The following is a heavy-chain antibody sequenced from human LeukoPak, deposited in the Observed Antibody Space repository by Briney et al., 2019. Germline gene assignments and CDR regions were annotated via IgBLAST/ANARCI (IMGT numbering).Heavy chain of an antibody. CDR3: ARGEYYLDY. D-gene: IGHD1-26*01. Sequence: SETLSLTCIVSGDSIRNYYWSWIRQPPGKGLEWVGNINYSGGTNYNPSPKSGVTISVDTSKNQFYLKLSSVTAADTAVYYCARGEYYLDYWGQGTLVTASS. J-gene: IGHJ4*02. V-gene: IGHV4-59*08. CDR1: GDSIRNYY. CDR2: INYSGGT.